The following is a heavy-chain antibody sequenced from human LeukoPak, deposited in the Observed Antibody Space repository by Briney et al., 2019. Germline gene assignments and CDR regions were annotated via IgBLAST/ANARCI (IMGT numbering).Heavy chain of an antibody. V-gene: IGHV1-2*02. Sequence: EASVKVSCKASGYTFTGYYMHWVRQAPGQGLEWMGWINPNSGGTNYAQKFQGRVTMTRDTSISTAYMELSRLRSDDTAVYYCARDSKLIWKPDITVAGYFDYWGQGTLVTVSS. CDR3: ARDSKLIWKPDITVAGYFDY. J-gene: IGHJ4*02. CDR1: GYTFTGYY. D-gene: IGHD6-19*01. CDR2: INPNSGGT.